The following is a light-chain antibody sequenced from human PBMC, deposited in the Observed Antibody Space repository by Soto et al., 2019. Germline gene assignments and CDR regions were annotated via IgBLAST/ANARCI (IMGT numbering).Light chain of an antibody. CDR2: AAS. CDR3: QQYGSPLLT. V-gene: IGKV3-20*01. J-gene: IGKJ1*01. Sequence: EIVLTQSPGTLSLSPGERATLSCRASQSVSSSYLAWYQQKPGQAPRLLIYAASSRATGIPDRFSGSGSGIDFTLTISRLEPEDFAVYYCQQYGSPLLTFGQGTKVEIK. CDR1: QSVSSSY.